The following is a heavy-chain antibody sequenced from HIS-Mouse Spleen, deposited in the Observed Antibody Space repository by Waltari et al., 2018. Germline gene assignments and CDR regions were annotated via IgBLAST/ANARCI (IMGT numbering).Heavy chain of an antibody. Sequence: QVQLVQSGAEVTKPGASVKVPCKASGYTFPSYASNRVRTATGQGLQWMGGMNPNSGNTGYAQKFQGRVTMTRNTSISTAYMELSSLRSEDTAVYYCARVYYDFWSGYYYWGQGTLVTVSS. J-gene: IGHJ4*02. V-gene: IGHV1-8*01. CDR3: ARVYYDFWSGYYY. CDR1: GYTFPSYA. D-gene: IGHD3-3*01. CDR2: MNPNSGNT.